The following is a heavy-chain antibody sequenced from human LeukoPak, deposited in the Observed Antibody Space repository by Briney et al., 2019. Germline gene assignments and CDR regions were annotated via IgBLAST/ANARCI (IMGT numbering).Heavy chain of an antibody. J-gene: IGHJ4*02. Sequence: GESLNISCKGSGYSFTSYWIGWVRQMPGKGLEWMGIIYPGDSDTRYSPSFQGQVTISADKSISTAYLQWSSLKASDTAMYYCARTTVTTSSVPTPDYFDYWGQGTLVTVSS. CDR3: ARTTVTTSSVPTPDYFDY. CDR2: IYPGDSDT. V-gene: IGHV5-51*01. CDR1: GYSFTSYW. D-gene: IGHD4-17*01.